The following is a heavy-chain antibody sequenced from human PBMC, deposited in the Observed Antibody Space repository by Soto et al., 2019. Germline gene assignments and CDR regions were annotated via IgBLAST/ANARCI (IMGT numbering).Heavy chain of an antibody. D-gene: IGHD1-26*01. J-gene: IGHJ6*02. CDR1: GGTFSSYA. CDR2: IIPIFGTA. V-gene: IGHV1-69*12. CDR3: ARDLWEPGRYYYYYGMDV. Sequence: QVQLVQSGAEVKKPGSSVKVSCKASGGTFSSYAISWVRQAPGQGLEWMGGIIPIFGTANYAQKFQGRVTITADESRGTADMELSSLRSEDTAVYYCARDLWEPGRYYYYYGMDVWGQGTTVTVSS.